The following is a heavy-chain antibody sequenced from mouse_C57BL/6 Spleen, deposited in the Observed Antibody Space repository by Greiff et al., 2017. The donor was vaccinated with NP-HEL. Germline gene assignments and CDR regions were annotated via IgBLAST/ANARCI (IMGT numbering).Heavy chain of an antibody. Sequence: EVQLQQSGAELVRPGASVKLSCTASGFNIKDYYMHWVKQRPEQGLEWIGRIDPEDGDTEYAPKLQGKATMTADTSSNTAYLQLSSLTSEDTAVYYCTAYDGYLAWFAYWGQGTLVTVSA. J-gene: IGHJ3*01. CDR3: TAYDGYLAWFAY. CDR1: GFNIKDYY. D-gene: IGHD2-3*01. CDR2: IDPEDGDT. V-gene: IGHV14-1*01.